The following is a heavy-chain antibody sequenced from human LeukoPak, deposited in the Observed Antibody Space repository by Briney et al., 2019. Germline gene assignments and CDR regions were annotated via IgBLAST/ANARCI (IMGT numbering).Heavy chain of an antibody. CDR3: ASRETYCGGDCYHDY. CDR1: GGSFSGYY. J-gene: IGHJ4*02. Sequence: SETLSPTCAVYGGSFSGYYWSWIRQPPGKGLEWIGEINHSGSTNYNPSLKSRVTISVDTSKNQFSLKLSSVTAADTAVYYCASRETYCGGDCYHDYWGQGTLVTVSS. V-gene: IGHV4-34*01. CDR2: INHSGST. D-gene: IGHD2-21*02.